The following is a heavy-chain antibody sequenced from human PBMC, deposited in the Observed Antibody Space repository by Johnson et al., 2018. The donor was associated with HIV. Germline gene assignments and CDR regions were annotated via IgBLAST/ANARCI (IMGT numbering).Heavy chain of an antibody. D-gene: IGHD3-16*01. CDR2: LSGSSSTI. CDR1: GFTFSSYA. Sequence: VQLVESGGGLVQPGGSLRLSCAASGFTFSSYAMSWVRQAPGKGLEWVSALSGSSSTIYYADSVKGRFTISRDNAKNSLYLQMNSLRAEDTAVYYCARDQRSNAFDIWGQGTMVTVSS. J-gene: IGHJ3*02. CDR3: ARDQRSNAFDI. V-gene: IGHV3-48*04.